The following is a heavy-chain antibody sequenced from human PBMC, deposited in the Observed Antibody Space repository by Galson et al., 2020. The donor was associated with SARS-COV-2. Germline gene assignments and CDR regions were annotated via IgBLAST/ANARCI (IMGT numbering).Heavy chain of an antibody. CDR1: GGSISSSSYY. V-gene: IGHV4-39*01. CDR2: IYYSGST. CDR3: ASMVRGAIKWFDY. J-gene: IGHJ4*02. Sequence: SETLSLTCTVSGGSISSSSYYWGWIRQPPGKGLEWIGSIYYSGSTYYNPSLKSRVTISVDTSKNQFSLKLSSVTAADTAVYYCASMVRGAIKWFDYWGQGTLVTVSS. D-gene: IGHD3-10*01.